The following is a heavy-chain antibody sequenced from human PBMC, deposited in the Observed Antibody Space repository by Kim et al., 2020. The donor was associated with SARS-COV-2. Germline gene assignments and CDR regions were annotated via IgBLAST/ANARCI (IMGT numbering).Heavy chain of an antibody. J-gene: IGHJ5*02. Sequence: SETLSLTCTVSGGSISSSSYYWGWIRQPPGKGLEWIGSIYYSGSTYYNPSLKSRVTISVDTSKNQSSLKLSSVTAADTAVYYCARRVSDILTGSRLGWFDPWGQGTLVTVSS. CDR1: GGSISSSSYY. CDR2: IYYSGST. V-gene: IGHV4-39*01. D-gene: IGHD3-9*01. CDR3: ARRVSDILTGSRLGWFDP.